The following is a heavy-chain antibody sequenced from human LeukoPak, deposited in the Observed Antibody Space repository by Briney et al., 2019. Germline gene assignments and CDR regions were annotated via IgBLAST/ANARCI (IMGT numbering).Heavy chain of an antibody. CDR3: AGVALTGEGGRGYFNL. Sequence: SETQSPIRPVSCDSISTSRYAWGWIRQSPGKGLEWIGTIYNTESTHLNPSPNSPVTMSVDASKNHFSLNLNSVTAADTALYFCAGVALTGEGGRGYFNLWGRGNLVSVSS. V-gene: IGHV4-39*02. CDR2: IYNTEST. J-gene: IGHJ2*01. D-gene: IGHD3-16*01. CDR1: CDSISTSRYA.